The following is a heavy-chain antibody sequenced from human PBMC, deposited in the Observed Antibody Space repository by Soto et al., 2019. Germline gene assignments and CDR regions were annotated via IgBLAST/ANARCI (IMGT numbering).Heavy chain of an antibody. CDR3: AKGGYSSSSRYYYGMDV. V-gene: IGHV3-30*18. J-gene: IGHJ6*02. D-gene: IGHD6-6*01. Sequence: GGSLRLSCAASGFTFSSYGMHWVRQAPGKGLEWVAVISYDGSNKYYADSVKGRFTISRDNSKNTLYLQMNSLRAEDTAVYYCAKGGYSSSSRYYYGMDVWGQGTTVTVSS. CDR2: ISYDGSNK. CDR1: GFTFSSYG.